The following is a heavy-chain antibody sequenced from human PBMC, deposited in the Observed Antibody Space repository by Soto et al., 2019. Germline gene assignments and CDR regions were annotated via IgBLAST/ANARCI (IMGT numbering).Heavy chain of an antibody. Sequence: QLQLQESGSGLVKPSQTLSLTCAVSGGSISGGGYSWSWIRQPPGKGLEWIGYIYHSGSTYYNPSLKSRVTMSVDRSNNQFSQKLSSVTAADTAVYYCARRGEGYNLSHVALGYWGQGTLVTVSS. D-gene: IGHD5-12*01. CDR3: ARRGEGYNLSHVALGY. CDR2: IYHSGST. V-gene: IGHV4-30-2*01. J-gene: IGHJ4*02. CDR1: GGSISGGGYS.